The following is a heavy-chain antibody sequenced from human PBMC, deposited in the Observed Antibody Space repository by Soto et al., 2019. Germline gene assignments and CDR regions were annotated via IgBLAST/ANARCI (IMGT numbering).Heavy chain of an antibody. CDR1: GGSISSSSYY. CDR3: ARRVGRVVAATDAFDI. Sequence: SETLSLTCTVSGGSISSSSYYWGWIRQPPGKGLEWIGSIYYSGSTYYNPSLKSRVTISVDTSKNQFSLKLSSVTAADTAVYYCARRVGRVVAATDAFDIWGQGTMVTVSS. D-gene: IGHD2-15*01. CDR2: IYYSGST. J-gene: IGHJ3*02. V-gene: IGHV4-39*01.